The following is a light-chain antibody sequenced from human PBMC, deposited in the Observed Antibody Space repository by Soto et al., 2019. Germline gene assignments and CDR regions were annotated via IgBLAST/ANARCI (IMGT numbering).Light chain of an antibody. V-gene: IGLV2-23*01. CDR2: EGS. CDR3: CSYAGSSTPYV. Sequence: QSTLTQPASVSVSPGQSITISCTGTSSDVGSYNLVSWYQQHPGKAPKLMIYEGSKRPSGVSNRFSGSKSGNTASLTISGLQAEDEADYYCCSYAGSSTPYVFGPGTKVTVL. J-gene: IGLJ1*01. CDR1: SSDVGSYNL.